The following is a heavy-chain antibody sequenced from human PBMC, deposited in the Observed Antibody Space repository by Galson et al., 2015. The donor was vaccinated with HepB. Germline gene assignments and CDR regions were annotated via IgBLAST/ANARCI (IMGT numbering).Heavy chain of an antibody. D-gene: IGHD3-10*01. Sequence: FLRLACPASGFTFRRYSMDWVGQAAGQGLGWVSYISSSSSYIYYADSVKGRFTISRDNAKNSLYLQMNSLRAEDTAVYYCARLTRGDYYGSGWGQGTLVTVSS. CDR3: ARLTRGDYYGSG. J-gene: IGHJ4*02. V-gene: IGHV3-21*01. CDR2: ISSSSSYI. CDR1: GFTFRRYS.